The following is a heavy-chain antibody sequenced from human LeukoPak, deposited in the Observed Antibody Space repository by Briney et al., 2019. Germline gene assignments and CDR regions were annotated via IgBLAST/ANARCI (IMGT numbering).Heavy chain of an antibody. J-gene: IGHJ4*02. CDR3: ARYEGDGYNSDYFDY. V-gene: IGHV3-23*01. CDR2: ISDNGGRT. CDR1: GFTFSTYT. Sequence: GGSLRLSCAASGFTFSTYTMAWVRQAPGGGLEWVSGISDNGGRTYYADSVKGRFAISRDDSKSTLYLQMNSLRAEDTAVYYCARYEGDGYNSDYFDYWGQGTLVTVSS. D-gene: IGHD5-24*01.